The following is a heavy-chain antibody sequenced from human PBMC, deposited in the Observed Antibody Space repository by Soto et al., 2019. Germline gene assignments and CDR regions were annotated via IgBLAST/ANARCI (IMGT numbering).Heavy chain of an antibody. V-gene: IGHV4-30-4*01. Sequence: SETLSLTCTVSGGSISRGDSFWTWIRQPPGEGLEWIGYVSYIGSTYYNPSPKSRVTISIDTSKNQFFLRLTSVTAADTAVYYCARGDVSEIYYLHYFDPWGQG. D-gene: IGHD3-10*01. J-gene: IGHJ5*02. CDR1: GGSISRGDSF. CDR2: VSYIGST. CDR3: ARGDVSEIYYLHYFDP.